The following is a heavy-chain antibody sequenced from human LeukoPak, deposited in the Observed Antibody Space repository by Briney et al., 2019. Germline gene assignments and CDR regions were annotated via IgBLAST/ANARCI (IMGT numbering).Heavy chain of an antibody. CDR2: INHSGST. Sequence: SETLSLTCAVYGGSFSGYYWSWIRQPPGKGLEWIGEINHSGSTNYNPSLKSRVTISVDTSKNQFSLKLSSVTAADTAVYYFARRRGYSYGPNTYYYYYMDVWGKGTTVTVSS. V-gene: IGHV4-34*01. CDR3: ARRRGYSYGPNTYYYYYMDV. D-gene: IGHD5-18*01. CDR1: GGSFSGYY. J-gene: IGHJ6*03.